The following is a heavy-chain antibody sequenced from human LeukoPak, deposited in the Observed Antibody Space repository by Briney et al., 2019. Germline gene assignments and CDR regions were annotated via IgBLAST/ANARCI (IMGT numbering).Heavy chain of an antibody. CDR3: ARGGYGDYVWGSYRAKQDFDY. CDR1: GGSFSGYY. Sequence: SETLSLTCAVYGGSFSGYYWSWIRQPPGKGLEWIGEINHSGSTNYNPSLKSRVTISVDTSKNQFSLKLSPVTAADTAVYYCARGGYGDYVWGSYRAKQDFDYWGQGTLVTVSS. V-gene: IGHV4-34*01. J-gene: IGHJ4*02. CDR2: INHSGST. D-gene: IGHD3-16*02.